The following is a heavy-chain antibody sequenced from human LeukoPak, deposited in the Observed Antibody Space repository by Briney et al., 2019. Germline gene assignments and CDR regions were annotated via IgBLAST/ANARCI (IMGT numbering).Heavy chain of an antibody. CDR2: IYYSGST. Sequence: SETLSLTCTVSGGSISSSSYYWGWIRQPPGKGLEWIGSIYYSGSTYYNPSLKSRVTISVDTSKNQFSLKLSSVAAADTAVYYCARGAGGYSSGNYNWFDPWGQGTLVTVSS. V-gene: IGHV4-39*07. CDR3: ARGAGGYSSGNYNWFDP. CDR1: GGSISSSSYY. J-gene: IGHJ5*02. D-gene: IGHD6-19*01.